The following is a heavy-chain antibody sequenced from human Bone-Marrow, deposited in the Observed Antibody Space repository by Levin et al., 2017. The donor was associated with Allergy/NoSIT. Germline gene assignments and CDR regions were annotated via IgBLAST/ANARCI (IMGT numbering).Heavy chain of an antibody. J-gene: IGHJ4*02. Sequence: SVKVSCKTSEDTFNIYGISWVRQAPGRGLEWVGGIIPLSGTSTYAQKFRGRVTITADDSSNTVYMQLNSLKSEDTADYYCARLRSRGSGSPYYFDYWGQGTPVTVSS. CDR2: IIPLSGTS. D-gene: IGHD3-10*01. CDR3: ARLRSRGSGSPYYFDY. V-gene: IGHV1-69*13. CDR1: EDTFNIYG.